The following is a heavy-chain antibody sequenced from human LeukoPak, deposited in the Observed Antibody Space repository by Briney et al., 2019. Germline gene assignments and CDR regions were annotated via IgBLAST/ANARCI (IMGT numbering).Heavy chain of an antibody. Sequence: RSLRLSCAASGFTFSSYCMHWVRQAPGKGLEWVAVISYDGSNKYYADSVKGRFTISRDNSKNTLYLQMNSLRAEDTAVYYCAREDYYSTTQDYWGQGTLVTVSS. CDR3: AREDYYSTTQDY. D-gene: IGHD3-22*01. J-gene: IGHJ4*02. CDR1: GFTFSSYC. V-gene: IGHV3-30*03. CDR2: ISYDGSNK.